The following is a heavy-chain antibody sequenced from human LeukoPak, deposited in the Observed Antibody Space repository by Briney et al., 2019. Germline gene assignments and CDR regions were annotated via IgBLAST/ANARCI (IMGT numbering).Heavy chain of an antibody. Sequence: SETLSLTCTVSGGSIDSSSYYWGWTRQPPGRGLEWIGIIYYSGTTSYNPPLKSRVAISADTSKNQFSLKLSSVTAADTAMYYCTRHNYYGSGRNIDFWGQGTLVTVSS. D-gene: IGHD3-10*01. J-gene: IGHJ4*02. V-gene: IGHV4-39*01. CDR1: GGSIDSSSYY. CDR2: IYYSGTT. CDR3: TRHNYYGSGRNIDF.